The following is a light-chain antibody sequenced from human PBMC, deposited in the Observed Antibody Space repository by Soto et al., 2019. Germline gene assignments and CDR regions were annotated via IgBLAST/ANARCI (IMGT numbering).Light chain of an antibody. J-gene: IGLJ2*01. V-gene: IGLV2-14*01. Sequence: QSVLTQPASVSGSPGQSITISCNGTSSDVGGYNYVSWYQQHPGKAPKLMIYDVRNRPSGVSNRFSGSKSGNTASLTISGLQAEDEADYYCSSYTSSSTLVFGGGTKLTVL. CDR1: SSDVGGYNY. CDR2: DVR. CDR3: SSYTSSSTLV.